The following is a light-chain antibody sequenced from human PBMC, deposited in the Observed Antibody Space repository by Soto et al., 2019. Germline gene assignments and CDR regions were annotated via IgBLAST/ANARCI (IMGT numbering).Light chain of an antibody. CDR3: QVWDTTTSRYV. Sequence: SYELTQPPSLTVAPGQTARVTCEGDNLRTKNVHWYQQKPGQAPVLVLYDDRDRPSGIPDRFSGSNSGNTATLTVSRVDAGDEGDLYCQVWDTTTSRYVFGPGTKLTVL. V-gene: IGLV3-21*02. CDR2: DDR. J-gene: IGLJ1*01. CDR1: NLRTKN.